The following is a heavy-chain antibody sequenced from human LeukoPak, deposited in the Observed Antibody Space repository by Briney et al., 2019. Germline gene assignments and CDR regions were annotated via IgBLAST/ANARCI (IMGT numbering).Heavy chain of an antibody. CDR1: GGSIWSYY. CDR3: ARGGLNTVETPVSWPVWDGGFDI. CDR2: IHYSGST. V-gene: IGHV4-59*01. J-gene: IGHJ3*02. D-gene: IGHD4-23*01. Sequence: PSETLSLTCTVSGGSIWSYYWSCIRQPPGKGLESIGYIHYSGSTNYNTSLKSRVTISVDMSKNQFSLKLSSVTAADTAVYYCARGGLNTVETPVSWPVWDGGFDIWGQGTMVTVSS.